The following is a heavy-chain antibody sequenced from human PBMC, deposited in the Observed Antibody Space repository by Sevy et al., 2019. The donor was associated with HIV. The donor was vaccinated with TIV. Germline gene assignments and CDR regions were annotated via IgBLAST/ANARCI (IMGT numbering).Heavy chain of an antibody. CDR1: GSTLTGLS. V-gene: IGHV1-24*01. D-gene: IGHD3-22*01. J-gene: IGHJ4*02. CDR2: FDPEDGKT. CDR3: ATTKDYYDNSGDPFDY. Sequence: ASVKVSCKVSGSTLTGLSIHWVRQAPGKGLEWMASFDPEDGKTVYAQKFQGRVTMTEDTSTDTAYMGLSSLRSEDTAVYYCATTKDYYDNSGDPFDYWGQGALVTVSS.